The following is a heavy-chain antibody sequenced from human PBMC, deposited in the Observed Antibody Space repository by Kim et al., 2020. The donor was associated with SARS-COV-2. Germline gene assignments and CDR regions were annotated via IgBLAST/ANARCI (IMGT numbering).Heavy chain of an antibody. CDR3: ARDDMGGYCSGGSCSDGYYYYGMDV. D-gene: IGHD2-15*01. CDR2: IYYSGST. V-gene: IGHV4-30-4*01. J-gene: IGHJ6*02. CDR1: GGSISSGDYY. Sequence: SETLSLTCTVSGGSISSGDYYWSWIRQPPGKGLEWIGYIYYSGSTYYNPSLKSRVTISVDTSKNQFSLKLSSVTAADTAMYYCARDDMGGYCSGGSCSDGYYYYGMDVWGQGTTVTVSS.